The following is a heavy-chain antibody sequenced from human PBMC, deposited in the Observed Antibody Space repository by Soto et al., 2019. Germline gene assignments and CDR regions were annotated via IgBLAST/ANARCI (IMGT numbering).Heavy chain of an antibody. CDR3: VKGDLDTAVVNSPDAFDF. Sequence: GGSLRLSCEAYGFIFSDFGMHWVRQAPGKGLEWVAVISYDGNNKYYAQSVKGRFTISRDNSKNALFLNMDSLRPEDTAVYHCVKGDLDTAVVNSPDAFDFWGPGTMGTVSS. D-gene: IGHD5-18*01. CDR1: GFIFSDFG. CDR2: ISYDGNNK. J-gene: IGHJ3*01. V-gene: IGHV3-30*18.